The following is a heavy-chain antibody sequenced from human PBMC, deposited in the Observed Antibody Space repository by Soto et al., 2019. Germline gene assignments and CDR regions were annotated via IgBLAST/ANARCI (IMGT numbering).Heavy chain of an antibody. Sequence: QVQLVESGGGVVQPGRSLRLSCAASGFTFSSYGMHWVRQAPGKGLEWVAVIWYDGSNKYYADSVKGRFTISRDNSKNTLYLQMNSLRAEDTAVYYCARDHQFGFEGPNSFDYWGQGTLVTVSS. CDR1: GFTFSSYG. CDR3: ARDHQFGFEGPNSFDY. V-gene: IGHV3-33*01. J-gene: IGHJ4*02. D-gene: IGHD3-10*01. CDR2: IWYDGSNK.